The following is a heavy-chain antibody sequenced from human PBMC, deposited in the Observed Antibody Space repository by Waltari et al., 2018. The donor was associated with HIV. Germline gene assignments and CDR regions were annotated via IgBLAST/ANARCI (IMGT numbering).Heavy chain of an antibody. CDR1: GGSFSGYY. Sequence: VQLQQWGAGLLEPSETLSLTCGVYGGSFSGYYWSWIRQPPGKGLEWIGEINHSGGPNYNPSLKSRVTISLDRSRNQFSLKLTSVTAADTAVYYCARPMFIPGATQKCGMDVWGQGTTVTVSS. CDR3: ARPMFIPGATQKCGMDV. CDR2: INHSGGP. D-gene: IGHD1-26*01. V-gene: IGHV4-34*01. J-gene: IGHJ6*02.